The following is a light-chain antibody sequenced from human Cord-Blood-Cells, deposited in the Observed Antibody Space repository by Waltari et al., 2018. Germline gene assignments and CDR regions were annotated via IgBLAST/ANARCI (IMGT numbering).Light chain of an antibody. CDR2: AAS. Sequence: DIQMTQSPSSLSASVGDRVTITCRASQSISSYLNWYQQKPGKNPKLLIYAASSLQSEVPSRFSGSGSGTDFTLTISSLQPEDFATYYCQQSYSTPLTFGGGTKVEIK. J-gene: IGKJ4*01. CDR1: QSISSY. CDR3: QQSYSTPLT. V-gene: IGKV1-39*01.